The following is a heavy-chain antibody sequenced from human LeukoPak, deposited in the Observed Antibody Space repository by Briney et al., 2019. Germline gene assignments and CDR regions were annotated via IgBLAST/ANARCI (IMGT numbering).Heavy chain of an antibody. CDR3: ARPNSGTYPYDAFDI. V-gene: IGHV4-59*08. D-gene: IGHD1-26*01. CDR2: IYYNGNT. J-gene: IGHJ3*02. Sequence: SETLSLTCPVSGDSISGYYWSWIRQPPGKGLEWIGHIYYNGNTNYNASLKGRVAISVDTPKNQFSLKVTSLTAADTAVYYCARPNSGTYPYDAFDIWGQGTMITVS. CDR1: GDSISGYY.